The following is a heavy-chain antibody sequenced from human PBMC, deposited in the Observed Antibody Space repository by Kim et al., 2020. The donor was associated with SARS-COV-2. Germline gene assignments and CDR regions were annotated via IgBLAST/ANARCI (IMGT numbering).Heavy chain of an antibody. CDR2: GGGTT. CDR3: TTVDY. J-gene: IGHJ4*02. Sequence: GGGTTHYAAPAKGRFNISRDDSRSTVFLQMNSLRAEDTGVYYCTTVDYWGRGTLVTVSS. V-gene: IGHV3-15*01.